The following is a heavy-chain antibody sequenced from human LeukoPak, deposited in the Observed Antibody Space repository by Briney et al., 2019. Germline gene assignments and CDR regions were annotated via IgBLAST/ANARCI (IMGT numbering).Heavy chain of an antibody. CDR3: ATGAMVYDY. CDR2: LSPRDGET. Sequence: ASVTVSYTVSLSTLTKISIEWVRQAPAKGLEWMGSLSPRDGETSHAHKFQGRFNMTEDTSTDTAYMEMSSLDSGDTAVYYCATGAMVYDYWGQGTLVIVSS. V-gene: IGHV1-24*01. CDR1: LSTLTKIS. J-gene: IGHJ4*02. D-gene: IGHD3-10*01.